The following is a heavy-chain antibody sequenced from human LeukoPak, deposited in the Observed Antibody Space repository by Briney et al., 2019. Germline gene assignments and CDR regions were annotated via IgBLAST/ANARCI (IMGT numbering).Heavy chain of an antibody. CDR2: IYYSGST. Sequence: SETLSLTCTVSGGSISSSSYYWGWIRQPPGKGLEWIGSIYYSGSTYYNPSLKSRVTISVDTSKNQFSLELSPVTAADTAVYYCARRVVRGVIGLYYFDYWGQGTLVTVSS. J-gene: IGHJ4*02. CDR3: ARRVVRGVIGLYYFDY. D-gene: IGHD3-10*01. CDR1: GGSISSSSYY. V-gene: IGHV4-39*01.